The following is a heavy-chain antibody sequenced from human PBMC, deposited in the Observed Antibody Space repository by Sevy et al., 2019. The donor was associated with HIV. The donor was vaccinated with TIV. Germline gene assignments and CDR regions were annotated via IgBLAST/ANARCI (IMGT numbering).Heavy chain of an antibody. CDR2: ISYDGSNK. CDR1: GFTFSSYA. CDR3: ARDPTDYVWGSYRYSYYFDY. Sequence: GGSLRLSCAASGFTFSSYAMHWVRQAPGKGLEWVAVISYDGSNKYYADSVKGRFTNSRDNSKNTLYLQMNSLRAEDTAVYYCARDPTDYVWGSYRYSYYFDYWGQGTLVTVSS. V-gene: IGHV3-30-3*01. J-gene: IGHJ4*02. D-gene: IGHD3-16*02.